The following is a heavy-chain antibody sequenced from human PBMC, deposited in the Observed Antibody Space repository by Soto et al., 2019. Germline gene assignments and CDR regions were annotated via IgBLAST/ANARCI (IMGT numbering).Heavy chain of an antibody. CDR2: ITWNSGKA. CDR1: GFRFDEYA. J-gene: IGHJ4*02. Sequence: EVHLVESGGGLVQPGRSLRLSCAASGFRFDEYAMHWVRQAPGKGLEWVSGITWNSGKAAYADSVKGRFTISRDSAKNSLYLQMNSLRPEDTALYFCAKIRGSDYQGFDYWGRGTLVTVSS. D-gene: IGHD4-17*01. V-gene: IGHV3-9*01. CDR3: AKIRGSDYQGFDY.